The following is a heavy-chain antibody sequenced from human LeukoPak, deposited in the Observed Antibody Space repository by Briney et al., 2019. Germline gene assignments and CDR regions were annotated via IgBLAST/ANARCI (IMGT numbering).Heavy chain of an antibody. CDR3: ARGHGFTWAFDY. D-gene: IGHD4-17*01. CDR2: IIPIFGTA. J-gene: IGHJ4*02. V-gene: IGHV1-69*05. Sequence: ASVKVSCKASGGTFSSYAISWVRQAPGQGLEWMGGIIPIFGTANYAQKFQGRVTITTDESTSTAYMELSSLRSEHTAVYYCARGHGFTWAFDYWGQGTLVTVSS. CDR1: GGTFSSYA.